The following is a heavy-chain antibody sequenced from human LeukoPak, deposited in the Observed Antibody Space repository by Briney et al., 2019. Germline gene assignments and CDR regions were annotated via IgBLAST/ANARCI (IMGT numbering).Heavy chain of an antibody. CDR1: GGSISSYY. CDR2: IYTSGST. CDR3: ARERVTIVRGVIVIYYGMDV. V-gene: IGHV4-4*07. D-gene: IGHD3-10*01. Sequence: SETLSLTCTVSGGSISSYYWSWIRQPAGKGLEWIGRIYTSGSTNYNPSLKSRVTMSVDTSKNQFSLKLSSVTAADTAVYYCARERVTIVRGVIVIYYGMDVWGQGTTVTVSS. J-gene: IGHJ6*02.